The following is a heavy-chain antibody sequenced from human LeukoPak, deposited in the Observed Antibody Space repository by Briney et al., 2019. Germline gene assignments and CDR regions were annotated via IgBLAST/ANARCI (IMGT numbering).Heavy chain of an antibody. CDR3: AREQRPYYYYMDV. D-gene: IGHD6-25*01. CDR1: GFTFSSYW. Sequence: GGSLRLSCAASGFTFSSYWMSWVRQAPGKGLEWVANIKQDGSEKYYVDSVKGRFTISRDNAKNSLYLQMNSLRAEDTAVYYCAREQRPYYYYMDVWGKGTTVTVSS. J-gene: IGHJ6*03. V-gene: IGHV3-7*01. CDR2: IKQDGSEK.